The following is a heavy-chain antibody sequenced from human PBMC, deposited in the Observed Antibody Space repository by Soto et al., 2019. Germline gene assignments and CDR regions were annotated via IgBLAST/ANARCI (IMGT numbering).Heavy chain of an antibody. J-gene: IGHJ5*02. CDR1: GFTFSNYV. V-gene: IGHV3-30*18. Sequence: QVQLVESGGGVVQPGRSLRLSCGASGFTFSNYVMHWVRQAPGRGPEWVASISFDGKTKYYVDSVKGLVTISRDNSKNMLFLQMDRLRSDDTAVFYCAKDRFEQTAAAFRAPRFVDRGGQRTVVTVSS. CDR3: AKDRFEQTAAAFRAPRFVDR. D-gene: IGHD1-1*01. CDR2: ISFDGKTK.